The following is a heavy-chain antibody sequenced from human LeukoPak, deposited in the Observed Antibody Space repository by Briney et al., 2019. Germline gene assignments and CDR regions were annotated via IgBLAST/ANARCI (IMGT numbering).Heavy chain of an antibody. CDR3: ARADCSSTSCYEFDY. CDR2: ISSSGSTR. CDR1: GFTFSDYY. V-gene: IGHV3-11*04. Sequence: GGSLRLSCAASGFTFSDYYMSWIRQAPGKGLEWVSYISSSGSTRKYADSVKGRFTISRDNAKNSLYPQMNSLRAEDTAVYYCARADCSSTSCYEFDYWGQGTLVTVSS. J-gene: IGHJ4*02. D-gene: IGHD2-2*01.